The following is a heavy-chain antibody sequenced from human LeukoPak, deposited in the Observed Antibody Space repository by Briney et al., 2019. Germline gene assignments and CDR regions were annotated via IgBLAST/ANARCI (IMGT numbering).Heavy chain of an antibody. D-gene: IGHD6-13*01. J-gene: IGHJ4*02. V-gene: IGHV3-21*01. CDR1: GFAFSSYS. CDR3: ARAGAHSSSWYTLDY. CDR2: ISSSSSYI. Sequence: GGSLRLSCAASGFAFSSYSMNWVRQAPGMGLEWVSSISSSSSYIYYADSVKGRFTISRDNAKNSLYLQMNSLRAEDTAVYYCARAGAHSSSWYTLDYWGQGTLVTVSS.